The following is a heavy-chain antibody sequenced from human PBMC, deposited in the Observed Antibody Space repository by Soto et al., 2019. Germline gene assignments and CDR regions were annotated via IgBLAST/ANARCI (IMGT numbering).Heavy chain of an antibody. CDR3: ARTYFTYYDILTGYHTDGIFDY. V-gene: IGHV4-39*01. Sequence: SETLSLTCTVSGGSISSSSYYWGWIRQPPGKGLEWIGSIYYSGSTYYNPSLKSRVTISADTSKNQFSLKLSSVTAADTAVYYCARTYFTYYDILTGYHTDGIFDYWGQGTLVTVSS. CDR2: IYYSGST. J-gene: IGHJ4*02. D-gene: IGHD3-9*01. CDR1: GGSISSSSYY.